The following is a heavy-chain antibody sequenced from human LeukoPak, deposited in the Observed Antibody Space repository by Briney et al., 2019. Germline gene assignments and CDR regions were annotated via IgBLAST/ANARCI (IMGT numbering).Heavy chain of an antibody. V-gene: IGHV3-21*01. CDR2: ISSSSSYI. D-gene: IGHD3-3*01. CDR1: GFTFSSYS. J-gene: IGHJ6*02. Sequence: GGSLRLSCAASGFTFSSYSMNWVRQAPGKGLEWVSSISSSSSYIYYADSVKGRFTISRDNAKNSLYLQMNSLRAEDTAVYYCARYYDFWSGYLNYGMDVWGQGTTVTVSS. CDR3: ARYYDFWSGYLNYGMDV.